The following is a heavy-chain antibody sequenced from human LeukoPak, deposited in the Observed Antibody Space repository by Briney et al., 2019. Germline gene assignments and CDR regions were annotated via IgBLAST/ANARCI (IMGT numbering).Heavy chain of an antibody. J-gene: IGHJ3*02. CDR2: IYSGGST. Sequence: GGSLRLSCAASGFTLSSNYMSWVRQAPGKGLEWVSVIYSGGSTYYAHSVKGRFTISRDNSKNTLYLQMNSLRAEDTAVYYCARDRWGTQPPGGAFDIWGQGTMVTVSS. V-gene: IGHV3-66*01. D-gene: IGHD4-23*01. CDR3: ARDRWGTQPPGGAFDI. CDR1: GFTLSSNY.